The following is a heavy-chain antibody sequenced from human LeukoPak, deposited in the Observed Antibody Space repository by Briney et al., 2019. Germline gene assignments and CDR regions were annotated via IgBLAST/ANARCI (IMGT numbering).Heavy chain of an antibody. Sequence: ASVKVSCEASGYTFTSYDINWVRQATGQGLEWMGWMNPNSGNIGYAQKFQGRVTMTRNTSISTAYMELSSLRSEDTAVYYCARGVVMVRGVIMPKKYNWFDPWGQGTLVTVSS. J-gene: IGHJ5*02. D-gene: IGHD3-10*01. CDR2: MNPNSGNI. CDR3: ARGVVMVRGVIMPKKYNWFDP. V-gene: IGHV1-8*01. CDR1: GYTFTSYD.